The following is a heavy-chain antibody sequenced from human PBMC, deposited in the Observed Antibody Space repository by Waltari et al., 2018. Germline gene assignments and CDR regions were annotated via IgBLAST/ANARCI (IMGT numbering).Heavy chain of an antibody. Sequence: TWVDRATEKGLAAVVVGSARGDGTTYAESVKGRLSISRDNSKNTLYLQMNSLRGEDTAVYYCARCLNTETNYFDYWGQGTLVTVSS. J-gene: IGHJ4*02. D-gene: IGHD2-2*01. CDR3: ARCLNTETNYFDY. CDR2: GSARGDGT. V-gene: IGHV3-23*01.